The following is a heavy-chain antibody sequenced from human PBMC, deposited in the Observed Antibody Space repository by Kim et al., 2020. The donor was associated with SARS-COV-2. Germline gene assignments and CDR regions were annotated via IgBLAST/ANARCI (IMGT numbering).Heavy chain of an antibody. J-gene: IGHJ6*02. CDR3: ARETCSGGSSLNTWDYCYGMDV. CDR1: GGSISSYY. CDR2: IYYSGST. V-gene: IGHV4-59*01. Sequence: SETLSLTCTVSGGSISSYYWSWIRQPPGKGLEWIGYIYYSGSTNYNPSLKSRVTISVDTSKNQCSLKLSSVTAADTAVYYCARETCSGGSSLNTWDYCYGMDVWGQGTTVTVSS. D-gene: IGHD2-15*01.